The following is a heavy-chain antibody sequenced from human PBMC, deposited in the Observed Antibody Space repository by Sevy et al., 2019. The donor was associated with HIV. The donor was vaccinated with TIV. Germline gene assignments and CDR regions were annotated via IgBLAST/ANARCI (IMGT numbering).Heavy chain of an antibody. CDR2: ISWNSGSI. D-gene: IGHD3-10*01. CDR1: GFTFDDYA. J-gene: IGHJ6*02. Sequence: GGSLRLSCAASGFTFDDYAMHWVRQAPGKGLEWVSGISWNSGSIGYADSVKGRFTISRDNAKNSLYLQMNSLRAEDTALYYCAKDIGLLWFGGEGMDVWGQGTTVTVSS. CDR3: AKDIGLLWFGGEGMDV. V-gene: IGHV3-9*01.